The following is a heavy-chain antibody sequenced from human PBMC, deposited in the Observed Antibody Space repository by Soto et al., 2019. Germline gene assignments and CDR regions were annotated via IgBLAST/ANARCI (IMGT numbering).Heavy chain of an antibody. V-gene: IGHV4-59*01. CDR2: IYYSGST. CDR1: GGSISSYY. J-gene: IGHJ5*02. CDR3: ARLPMRPQRRFDP. Sequence: PSETLSLTCTVSGGSISSYYWSWIRQPPGKGLEWIGYIYYSGSTNYNPSLKSRVTISVDTSKNQFSLKLSSVTAADTAVYYCARLPMRPQRRFDPWGQGTLVTVSS.